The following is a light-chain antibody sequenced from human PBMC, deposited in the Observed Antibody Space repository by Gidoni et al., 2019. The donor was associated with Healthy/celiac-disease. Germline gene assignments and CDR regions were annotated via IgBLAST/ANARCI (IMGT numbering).Light chain of an antibody. CDR3: QQYGSSPPVVT. CDR1: QSVSSSY. CDR2: GAS. V-gene: IGKV3-20*01. J-gene: IGKJ4*01. Sequence: ETVFTLPPGPLSLSPGERATLSCSASQSVSSSYLAWYQQYPDQPPRLLIYGASSRATGVPDRSSGSGSGTDFTLTISRLEPEDVAVYYCQQYGSSPPVVTFGGGTKVEIK.